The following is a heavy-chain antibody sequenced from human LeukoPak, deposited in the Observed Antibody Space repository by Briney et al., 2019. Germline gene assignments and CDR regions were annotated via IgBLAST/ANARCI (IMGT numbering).Heavy chain of an antibody. V-gene: IGHV3-23*01. J-gene: IGHJ5*02. CDR3: AREECGSWFSGGDS. D-gene: IGHD2-15*01. Sequence: HPGGSLRLSRSVSGFVFSNSAMIWVRQAPGKGLEWVSAIGGSGSYTNYADSVKGRFTISRDNSKNTLYLQMNSLGAEDTAVYYRAREECGSWFSGGDSWGQGTLVTVSS. CDR1: GFVFSNSA. CDR2: IGGSGSYT.